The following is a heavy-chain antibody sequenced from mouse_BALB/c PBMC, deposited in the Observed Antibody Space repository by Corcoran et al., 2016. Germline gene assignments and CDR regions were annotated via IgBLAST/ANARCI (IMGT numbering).Heavy chain of an antibody. V-gene: IGHV1S135*01. CDR2: IDPYHGGT. CDR3: ANYYGSAWLAY. CDR1: GYAFTSYN. D-gene: IGHD1-1*01. Sequence: EIQLQQSGPELVKPGASVKVSCKASGYAFTSYNMYWVKQSHGKSLEWSGYIDPYHGGTSYNQQFKGKATLTVDKSSSTAYMHLNSLTSEDSAVYYCANYYGSAWLAYWGQGTLVTVSA. J-gene: IGHJ3*01.